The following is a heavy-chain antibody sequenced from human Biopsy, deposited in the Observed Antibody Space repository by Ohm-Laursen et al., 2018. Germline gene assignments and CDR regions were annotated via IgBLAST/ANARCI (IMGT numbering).Heavy chain of an antibody. D-gene: IGHD6-19*01. CDR3: ARGRRASGWPYFDN. J-gene: IGHJ4*02. CDR2: IYSGGNT. CDR1: GDSLTSGPEN. V-gene: IGHV4-61*01. Sequence: TLSLTCTVSGDSLTSGPENWSWIRQSPGQGLEYIGFIYSGGNTNYNPSLKNRVTMSVDTSKNQFYLKLYSVTAADTAVYYCARGRRASGWPYFDNWGQGALVIVSP.